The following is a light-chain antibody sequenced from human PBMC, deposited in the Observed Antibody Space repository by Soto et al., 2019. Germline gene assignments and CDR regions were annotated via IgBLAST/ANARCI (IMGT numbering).Light chain of an antibody. V-gene: IGKV3-20*01. CDR1: QSVSSSY. J-gene: IGKJ1*01. CDR2: GAS. Sequence: EIVLTQSPGTLYWSAGERATLSCRASQSVSSSYLAWYQQKPGQAPRLLIYGASRRATGIPDRFSGRGSGTGFLLTISRLEPEDFAVYYCQQYGSSPPWTFGQGTKVEI. CDR3: QQYGSSPPWT.